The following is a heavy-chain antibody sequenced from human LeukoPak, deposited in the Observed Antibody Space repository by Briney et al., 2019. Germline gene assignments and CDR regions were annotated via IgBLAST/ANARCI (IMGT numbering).Heavy chain of an antibody. J-gene: IGHJ4*02. Sequence: SVKVSCKASGGTFSSYAISWVRQAPGQGLEWMGGIIPIFGTTNYAQKFQGRVTITADESTSTAYMELSSLRSEDTAVYYCAREPAELASAGLYFDYWGQGTLVTVSS. CDR3: AREPAELASAGLYFDY. CDR1: GGTFSSYA. CDR2: IIPIFGTT. D-gene: IGHD6-13*01. V-gene: IGHV1-69*01.